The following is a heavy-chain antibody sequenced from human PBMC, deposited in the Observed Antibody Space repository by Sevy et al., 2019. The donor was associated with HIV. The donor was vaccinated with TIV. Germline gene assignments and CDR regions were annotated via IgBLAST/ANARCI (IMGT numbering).Heavy chain of an antibody. CDR2: IKQDGSEK. J-gene: IGHJ6*02. CDR3: ARGRYYYGSGSYYNPCYFYYGMDV. V-gene: IGHV3-7*01. D-gene: IGHD3-10*01. CDR1: GFTFSSYW. Sequence: GGSLRLSCAASGFTFSSYWMSWVRQAPGKGLEWVANIKQDGSEKYYVDSVKGRFNISRDNAKNSLYLQMNSLRAEDTAVFYCARGRYYYGSGSYYNPCYFYYGMDVWGQGTTVTVSS.